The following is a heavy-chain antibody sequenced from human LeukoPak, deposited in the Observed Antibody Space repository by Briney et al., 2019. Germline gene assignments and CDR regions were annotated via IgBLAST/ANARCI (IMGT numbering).Heavy chain of an antibody. D-gene: IGHD2-2*01. Sequence: SETLSLTCAVYGGSFSGYYWSWIRQPPGKGLEWIGEINHSGSTNYNPSLKSRVTISVDKSKNQFSPKMNSVTAADTAAYYCARSRSTTTYYGMDVWGQGTTVTVSS. J-gene: IGHJ6*02. CDR1: GGSFSGYY. CDR3: ARSRSTTTYYGMDV. V-gene: IGHV4-34*01. CDR2: INHSGST.